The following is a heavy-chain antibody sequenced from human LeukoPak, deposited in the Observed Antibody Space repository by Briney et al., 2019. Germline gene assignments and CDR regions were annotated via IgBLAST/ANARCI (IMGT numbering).Heavy chain of an antibody. CDR1: GGTFSSYA. V-gene: IGHV1-69*06. CDR3: ARGWPTVPTFSYWFDP. D-gene: IGHD4-17*01. Sequence: GASVKVSCKASGGTFSSYAISWVRRAPGQGLEWMGGIIPIFGTANYAQKFQGRVTITADKSTSTAYIELSSLRSEDTAVYYCARGWPTVPTFSYWFDPWGQGTLVTVSS. J-gene: IGHJ5*02. CDR2: IIPIFGTA.